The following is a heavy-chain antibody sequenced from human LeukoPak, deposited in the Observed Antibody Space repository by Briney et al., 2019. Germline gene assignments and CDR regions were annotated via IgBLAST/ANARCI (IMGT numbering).Heavy chain of an antibody. Sequence: GGSLRPSCAASGFTVSSNYMSWVRQAAGKGLEWVSVIYSGGSTYYADSVKGRFTISRDNSKNTLYLQMNSLRAEDTAVYYCAREVVGGVLDYWGQGTLVTVSS. CDR2: IYSGGST. J-gene: IGHJ4*02. CDR1: GFTVSSNY. V-gene: IGHV3-53*01. D-gene: IGHD2-15*01. CDR3: AREVVGGVLDY.